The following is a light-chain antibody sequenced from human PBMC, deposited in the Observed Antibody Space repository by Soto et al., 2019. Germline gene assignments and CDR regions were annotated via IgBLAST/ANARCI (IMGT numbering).Light chain of an antibody. CDR2: HAS. V-gene: IGKV1-5*01. Sequence: DIQMTQSPSTLPASVGDRVTITCRASQSISNWLAWYQQKPGTAPKVLIYHASNLQSGAPSRLSGCGSETEFTITIRRLQPDAFANYYCQQYNSYSFGHGTKVDIK. CDR1: QSISNW. CDR3: QQYNSYS. J-gene: IGKJ1*01.